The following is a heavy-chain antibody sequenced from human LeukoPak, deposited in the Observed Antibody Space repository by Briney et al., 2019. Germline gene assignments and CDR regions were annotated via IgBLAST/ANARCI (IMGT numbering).Heavy chain of an antibody. Sequence: SETLSLTCAVYGGSFSGNYWSWVRQPPGKGLEWIAEINHSGTTDYNPSLKSRVSISVDTSKNQFSLKLSSVTAADTAVYYCASKTDSGSYYGYWGQGTLVTVSS. CDR3: ASKTDSGSYYGY. D-gene: IGHD1-26*01. V-gene: IGHV4-34*01. CDR1: GGSFSGNY. J-gene: IGHJ4*02. CDR2: INHSGTT.